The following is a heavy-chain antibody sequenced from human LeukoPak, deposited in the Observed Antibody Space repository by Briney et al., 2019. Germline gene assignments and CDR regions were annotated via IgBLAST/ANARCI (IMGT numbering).Heavy chain of an antibody. CDR1: GFAFSTFA. J-gene: IGHJ6*03. D-gene: IGHD6-19*01. Sequence: GGSLRLSCAASGFAFSTFAVGWVRQSPGKGLEWLSPIYGGGNTTFYADSVKGRFTISRDNSKNTLYLHMDSLRPDDTAIYYCTKELHVAVAVADYYYFYMDVWGRGTAVTVSS. CDR3: TKELHVAVAVADYYYFYMDV. CDR2: IYGGGNTT. V-gene: IGHV3-23*03.